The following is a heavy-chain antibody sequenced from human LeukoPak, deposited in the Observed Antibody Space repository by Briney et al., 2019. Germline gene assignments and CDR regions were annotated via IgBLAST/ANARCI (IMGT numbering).Heavy chain of an antibody. V-gene: IGHV1-2*04. CDR2: INPNSGGT. Sequence: ASVKVSCKASGYTFTCYYMHWVRQAPGQGLEWMGWINPNSGGTNYAQKFQGWVTMTRDTSISTAYMELSRLRSDDTAVYYCARGGSYSARWYFDYWGQGTLVTVSS. D-gene: IGHD1-26*01. J-gene: IGHJ4*02. CDR1: GYTFTCYY. CDR3: ARGGSYSARWYFDY.